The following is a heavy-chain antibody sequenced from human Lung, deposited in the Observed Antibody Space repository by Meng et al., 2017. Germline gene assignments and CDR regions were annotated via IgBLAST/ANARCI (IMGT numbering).Heavy chain of an antibody. J-gene: IGHJ4*02. Sequence: EGQLVEPGGGLVKPGGSLRLSCAASGFTFSSYSMNWVRQAPGKGLEWVSSISSSSAYADSVKGRFTISRDNAKNSLYLQMNSLRAEDTAVYYCARGRVVVAATPSDYWGQGTLVTVSS. D-gene: IGHD2-15*01. CDR1: GFTFSSYS. CDR3: ARGRVVVAATPSDY. V-gene: IGHV3-21*01. CDR2: ISSSSA.